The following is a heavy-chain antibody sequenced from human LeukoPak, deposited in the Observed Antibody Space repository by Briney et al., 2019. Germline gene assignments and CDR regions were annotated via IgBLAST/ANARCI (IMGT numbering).Heavy chain of an antibody. CDR2: IPSDGNDK. CDR1: GFSFDYYG. J-gene: IGHJ3*01. V-gene: IGHV3-30*02. CDR3: AKDRTPVYGNFDVDAFDV. D-gene: IGHD4-11*01. Sequence: PGGSLRLSCAASGFSFDYYGMHWVRQGPGTGLEWVAFIPSDGNDKYYGDSVKGRFTISRDISKNTLYLQMISLRAEDTGVYYCAKDRTPVYGNFDVDAFDVWGQGTVVTVSS.